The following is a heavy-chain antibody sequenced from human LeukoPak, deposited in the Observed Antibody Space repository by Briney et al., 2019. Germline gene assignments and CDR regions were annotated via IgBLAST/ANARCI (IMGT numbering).Heavy chain of an antibody. D-gene: IGHD3-10*01. J-gene: IGHJ4*02. Sequence: SETLSLTCAVSGGSISSNSYYWGWIRQPPGKGLEWIGSIYYSGSTYYNPSLKSRVTISVDTSKNQFSLKLSSVTAADTAVYYCARTRYYYNSRSYGAPYYSDYWGQGTLVTVSS. CDR3: ARTRYYYNSRSYGAPYYSDY. CDR2: IYYSGST. CDR1: GGSISSNSYY. V-gene: IGHV4-39*01.